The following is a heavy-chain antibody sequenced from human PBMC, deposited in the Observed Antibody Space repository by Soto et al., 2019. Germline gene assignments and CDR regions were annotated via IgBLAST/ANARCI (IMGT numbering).Heavy chain of an antibody. D-gene: IGHD2-15*01. CDR3: ARDLGCGGSCYWGYYYYGTDV. V-gene: IGHV6-1*01. CDR2: TYYRSKWYN. J-gene: IGHJ6*02. Sequence: SQTQALPCAISGDSVSSNNAAWNWIRQSPSRGLEWLGKTYYRSKWYNEYAVSVKSRITLNPDTSKNQFSLQLNSVTPEDTAVYYCARDLGCGGSCYWGYYYYGTDVWGQGTTVTVSS. CDR1: GDSVSSNNAA.